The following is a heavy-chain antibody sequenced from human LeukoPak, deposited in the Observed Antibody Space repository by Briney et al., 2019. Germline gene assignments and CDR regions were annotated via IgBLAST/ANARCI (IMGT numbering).Heavy chain of an antibody. V-gene: IGHV3-7*01. J-gene: IGHJ6*02. CDR1: GFTFSDSW. Sequence: GSLRLSCAASGFTFSDSWMSWVRQAPGKGLEWVANINQDGSAKGYVDSVKGRFTISRDNARNSLYLQMSSLRPEDTAVYYCATYTHWVAGDVWGQGTTVTVSS. CDR3: ATYTHWVAGDV. D-gene: IGHD3-16*01. CDR2: INQDGSAK.